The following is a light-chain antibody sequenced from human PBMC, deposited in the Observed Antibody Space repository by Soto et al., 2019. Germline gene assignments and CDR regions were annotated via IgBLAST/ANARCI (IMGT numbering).Light chain of an antibody. CDR3: LLFFGGGLTV. V-gene: IGLV7-43*01. CDR1: TGAVTSDFY. CDR2: STS. Sequence: QAVVTQEPSLTVSPGGTVTLTCAPSTGAVTSDFYPNWFQQKPGQAPRALIYSTSNRHSWTPARFSGSLLGGKAALTLSGVQPVDVGEYNCLLFFGGGLTVFGRGANLTVL. J-gene: IGLJ3*02.